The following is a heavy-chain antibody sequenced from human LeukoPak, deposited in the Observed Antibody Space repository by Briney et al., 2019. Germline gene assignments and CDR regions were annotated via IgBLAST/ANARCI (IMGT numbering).Heavy chain of an antibody. Sequence: GGSLRLSCAASGFTFSSYAMHWVRQAPGKGLEYVSSISSNGGSTYYANSVKGRFTISRDNSKNTLYLQMNSLRAEDTAVYYCAKGYFEYSSSFDYYYYYYMDVWGKGTTVTVSS. J-gene: IGHJ6*03. CDR2: ISSNGGST. V-gene: IGHV3-64*01. CDR1: GFTFSSYA. CDR3: AKGYFEYSSSFDYYYYYYMDV. D-gene: IGHD6-6*01.